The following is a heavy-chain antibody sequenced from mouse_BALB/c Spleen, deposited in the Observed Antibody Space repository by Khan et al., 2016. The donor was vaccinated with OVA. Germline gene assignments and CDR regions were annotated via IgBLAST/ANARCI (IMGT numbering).Heavy chain of an antibody. CDR2: INPHIGET. CDR3: TRIYRSDFDY. CDR1: GYSFTGYF. V-gene: IGHV1-20*02. J-gene: IGHJ2*01. Sequence: VQLKQSGPELVRPGASVKISCTASGYSFTGYFMNWVMQSHGKSLEWIGRINPHIGETFYNQRFKEKATLTVDESSSTAHMEIRGLASEDSAVYYCTRIYRSDFDYWGQGTTLTVSP. D-gene: IGHD1-1*01.